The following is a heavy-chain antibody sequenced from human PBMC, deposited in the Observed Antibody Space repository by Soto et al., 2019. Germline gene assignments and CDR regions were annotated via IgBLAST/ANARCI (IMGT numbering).Heavy chain of an antibody. Sequence: EVQLLESGGGLVQPGGSLRLSCAASGFTFSSYAMSWVRQAPGKGLEWVSAISGSGGSTYFADSVKGRFTISRDNSKNTLYLEMNSLRAEDTAVYFCAKRETASRAFDYWGQGTLVTVSS. D-gene: IGHD1-26*01. CDR3: AKRETASRAFDY. CDR1: GFTFSSYA. CDR2: ISGSGGST. V-gene: IGHV3-23*01. J-gene: IGHJ4*02.